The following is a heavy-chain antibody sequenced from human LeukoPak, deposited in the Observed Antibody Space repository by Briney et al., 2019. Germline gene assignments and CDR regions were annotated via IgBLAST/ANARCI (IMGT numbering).Heavy chain of an antibody. D-gene: IGHD4-17*01. J-gene: IGHJ6*02. V-gene: IGHV3-33*08. CDR1: GFTFSSYA. CDR3: ARHHGANYYYYDMDV. CDR2: IWYDGSSK. Sequence: PGGSLRLSCAASGFTFSSYAMHWVRQAPGKGLEWAAVIWYDGSSKYYADSVKGRFTISRDNSKNTLYLQMNSLRAEDTAVYYCARHHGANYYYYDMDVWGQGTTVTVSS.